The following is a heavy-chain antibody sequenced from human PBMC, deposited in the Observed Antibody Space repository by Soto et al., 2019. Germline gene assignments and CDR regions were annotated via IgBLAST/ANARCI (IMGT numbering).Heavy chain of an antibody. V-gene: IGHV4-34*01. CDR2: INHSGST. D-gene: IGHD3-3*01. J-gene: IGHJ6*02. CDR3: ARGLLGFGDFWSGYPKYGMDV. Sequence: KPSETLSLTCAVYGGSFSGYYWSWIRQPPGKGLEWIGEINHSGSTNYNPSLKSRVTISVDTSKNQFSLKLSSVTAADTAVYYCARGLLGFGDFWSGYPKYGMDVWGQGTTVTVSS. CDR1: GGSFSGYY.